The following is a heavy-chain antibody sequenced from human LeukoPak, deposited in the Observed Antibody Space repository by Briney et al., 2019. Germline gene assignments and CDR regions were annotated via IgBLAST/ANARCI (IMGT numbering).Heavy chain of an antibody. J-gene: IGHJ4*02. CDR1: GFTFSSYN. V-gene: IGHV3-21*01. Sequence: GGSLRLSCAASGFTFSSYNMNWVRQAPGKGLEWVSSISSSSTYIYYADSVKGRFTVSRDNAKNSLYLQMNSLRAEDTAVYYCAVYYSSGPIAYWGQGTLVTVSS. CDR2: ISSSSTYI. D-gene: IGHD3-22*01. CDR3: AVYYSSGPIAY.